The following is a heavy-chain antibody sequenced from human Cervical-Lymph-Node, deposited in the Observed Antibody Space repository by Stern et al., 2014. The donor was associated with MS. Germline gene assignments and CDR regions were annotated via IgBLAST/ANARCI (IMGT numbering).Heavy chain of an antibody. Sequence: QLQLQESGPGLVKPSETLSLTCTVSGGSISSSSYYWGWIRQPPGKGLEWIGSIYYSGSTYYNPSLKSRVTISVDTSQNPFSLKLSSVTAADTAVYYCARREVDYYDSFLEFDYWGQGTLVTVSS. CDR1: GGSISSSSYY. V-gene: IGHV4-39*01. D-gene: IGHD3-22*01. J-gene: IGHJ4*02. CDR2: IYYSGST. CDR3: ARREVDYYDSFLEFDY.